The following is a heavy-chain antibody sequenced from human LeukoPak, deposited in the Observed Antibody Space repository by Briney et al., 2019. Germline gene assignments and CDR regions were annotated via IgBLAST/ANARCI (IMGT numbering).Heavy chain of an antibody. V-gene: IGHV3-7*01. CDR3: ARVTGYSAFDY. Sequence: GGSLRLSCAGSGFTFSTYWMSWVRQAPGKGLEWVANIKQDGSEKYYVDTVKGRFTISRDNAKNSLYLQMDSLRAEDTAVYYCARVTGYSAFDYWGQGTLVTVSS. D-gene: IGHD3-9*01. CDR2: IKQDGSEK. CDR1: GFTFSTYW. J-gene: IGHJ4*02.